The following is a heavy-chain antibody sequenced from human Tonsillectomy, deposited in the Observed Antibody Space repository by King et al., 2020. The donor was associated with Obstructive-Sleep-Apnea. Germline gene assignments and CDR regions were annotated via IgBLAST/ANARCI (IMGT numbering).Heavy chain of an antibody. D-gene: IGHD2-15*01. V-gene: IGHV4-39*01. CDR3: ARPRWELPLGTYYFDY. J-gene: IGHJ4*02. CDR2: IYYSGST. CDR1: GGSISSSSYY. Sequence: LQLQESGPGLVKPSETLSLTCTVSGGSISSSSYYWGWIRQPPGKGLEWIGSIYYSGSTYYNPSLKSRVTISVDTSKNQFSLKLSSVTAADTAVYYCARPRWELPLGTYYFDYWGQGTLVTVSS.